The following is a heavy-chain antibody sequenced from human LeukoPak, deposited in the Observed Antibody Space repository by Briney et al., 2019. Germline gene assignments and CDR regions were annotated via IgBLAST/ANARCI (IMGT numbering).Heavy chain of an antibody. CDR3: ARASMCSSTSCHYYYYYGMDV. Sequence: ASVKVSCKASGYTFTSYDINWVRQAPGQGLEWMGWISAYNGNTNYAQKLQGRVTMTTDTSTSTAYMELRSLRSDDTAVYYCARASMCSSTSCHYYYYYGMDVWGQGTTVTVSS. J-gene: IGHJ6*02. V-gene: IGHV1-18*01. CDR2: ISAYNGNT. D-gene: IGHD2-2*01. CDR1: GYTFTSYD.